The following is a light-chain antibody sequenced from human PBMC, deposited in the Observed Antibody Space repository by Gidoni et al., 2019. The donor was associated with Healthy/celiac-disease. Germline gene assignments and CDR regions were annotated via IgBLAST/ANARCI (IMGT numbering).Light chain of an antibody. Sequence: DIVMTQSPDSLAVSLGERATINCKSSQSVLYSSNNKHYLAWYQQKPGQPPKLLIYWASTRESGVPDRFSGSGSGTDFTLTISSLQAEDVAVYYCQQYYSTRFTFXPXTKVDIK. CDR1: QSVLYSSNNKHY. J-gene: IGKJ3*01. CDR2: WAS. CDR3: QQYYSTRFT. V-gene: IGKV4-1*01.